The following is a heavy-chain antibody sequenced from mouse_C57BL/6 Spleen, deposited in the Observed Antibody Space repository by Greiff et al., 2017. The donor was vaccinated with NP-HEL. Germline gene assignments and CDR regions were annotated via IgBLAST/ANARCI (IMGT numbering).Heavy chain of an antibody. V-gene: IGHV1-80*01. CDR3: ARWETARLGDY. Sequence: VQLQQSGAELVKPGASVKISCKASGYAFSSYWLNWVKQRPGKGLEWIGQIYPGDGDTNYNGKFKGKATLTADKSSRTAYMQLSRLTSEDSAVYFCARWETARLGDYWGQGTTLTVSS. D-gene: IGHD3-3*01. CDR1: GYAFSSYW. J-gene: IGHJ2*01. CDR2: IYPGDGDT.